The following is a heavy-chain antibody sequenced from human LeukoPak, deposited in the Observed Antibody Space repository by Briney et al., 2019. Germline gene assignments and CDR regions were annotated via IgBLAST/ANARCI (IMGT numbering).Heavy chain of an antibody. J-gene: IGHJ5*02. Sequence: PSETLSLTCTVSGGSISNYYWSWIRQPPGKGLEWIGHIYYSGSTNYNPSLKSRVTISVDTSKNQFSLKLSSVTAADTAVYYCARGGWTLRYFEIPNWFDPWGQGTLVTVSS. CDR1: GGSISNYY. CDR3: ARGGWTLRYFEIPNWFDP. CDR2: IYYSGST. V-gene: IGHV4-59*01. D-gene: IGHD3-9*01.